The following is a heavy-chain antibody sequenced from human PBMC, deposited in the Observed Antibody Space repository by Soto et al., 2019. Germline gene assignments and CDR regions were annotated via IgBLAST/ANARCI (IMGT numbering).Heavy chain of an antibody. CDR3: ARHRHPRGTVGATSPLDP. Sequence: GGSLRLSCAISGFSVSSNYLSWVRQAPGKGLEWVSVHYSGGSTYYADSVQGRFTISRDKSNNTLYLQMRRVRAEDTAVYFCARHRHPRGTVGATSPLDPWGQGTQVTSPQ. CDR2: HYSGGST. J-gene: IGHJ5*02. CDR1: GFSVSSNY. V-gene: IGHV3-53*01. D-gene: IGHD1-26*01.